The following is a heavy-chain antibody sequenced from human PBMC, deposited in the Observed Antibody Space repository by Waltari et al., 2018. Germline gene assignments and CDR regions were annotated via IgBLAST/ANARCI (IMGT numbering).Heavy chain of an antibody. V-gene: IGHV4-39*01. Sequence: QLQLQESGPGLVKPSETLSLTCSVSSGSISNPDHYWAWIRQSPGKGLEWIATIFYSGCSFYNPSLEILVAIFIDSSNNHFSLRLTSVSFSYTAVYFCSRLIVVTSPVYFVFWGQGSLFIVSS. CDR3: SRLIVVTSPVYFVF. CDR2: IFYSGCS. J-gene: IGHJ4*02. D-gene: IGHD1-26*01. CDR1: SGSISNPDHY.